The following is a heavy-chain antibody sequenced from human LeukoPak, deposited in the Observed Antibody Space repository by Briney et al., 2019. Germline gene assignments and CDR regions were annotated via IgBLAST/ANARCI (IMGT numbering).Heavy chain of an antibody. CDR1: GGTFSSYA. Sequence: ASVKVSCKASGGTFSSYAISWVRQAPGQGLEWMGGIIPIFGTSNYAQKFQGRVTITTDESTSTPYMELSSLRSENTAVYYCARANYYDSSGYYSWGAFDIWGQGTMVTVSS. V-gene: IGHV1-69*05. CDR3: ARANYYDSSGYYSWGAFDI. J-gene: IGHJ3*02. CDR2: IIPIFGTS. D-gene: IGHD3-22*01.